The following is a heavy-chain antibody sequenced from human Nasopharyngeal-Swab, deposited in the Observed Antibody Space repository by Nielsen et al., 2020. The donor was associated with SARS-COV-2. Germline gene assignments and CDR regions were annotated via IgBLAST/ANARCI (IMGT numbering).Heavy chain of an antibody. J-gene: IGHJ4*02. CDR1: GYTFTSYG. CDR3: ARVGPDIVVVVAAAPDY. D-gene: IGHD2-15*01. Sequence: ASVKVSCKASGYTFTSYGISWVRQAPGQGLEWMGWISAYNGNTNYAQKLQGRVTMTTDTSTSTAYMELRSLRSDDTAMYYCARVGPDIVVVVAAAPDYWGQGTLVTVSS. V-gene: IGHV1-18*01. CDR2: ISAYNGNT.